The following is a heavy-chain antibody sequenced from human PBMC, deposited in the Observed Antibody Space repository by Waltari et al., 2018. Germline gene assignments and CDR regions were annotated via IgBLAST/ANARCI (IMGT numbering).Heavy chain of an antibody. D-gene: IGHD5-18*01. CDR2: IYYSGST. CDR1: GTYISRGGSY. Sequence: QVQLQESGPGLVKPSQTLSLTCTVSGTYISRGGSYWRWIRQHPGKGLEWIGYIYYSGSTYYNPSLKSRVTISVDTSKNQFSLKLSSVTAADTAVYYCARTAMGRFDYWGQGTLVTVSS. CDR3: ARTAMGRFDY. V-gene: IGHV4-31*03. J-gene: IGHJ4*02.